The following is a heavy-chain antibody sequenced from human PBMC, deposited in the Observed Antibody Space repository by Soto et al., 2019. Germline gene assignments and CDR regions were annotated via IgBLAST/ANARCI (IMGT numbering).Heavy chain of an antibody. CDR3: ARTYDFWSGSHYFDY. CDR1: GGTFSSYA. CDR2: IIPIFGTA. Sequence: SVKVSCKASGGTFSSYAISWVRQAPGQGLEWMGGIIPIFGTANYAQKFRGRVTITADESTSTAYMELSSLRSEDTAVYYCARTYDFWSGSHYFDYWGQGTLVTVSS. D-gene: IGHD3-3*01. V-gene: IGHV1-69*13. J-gene: IGHJ4*02.